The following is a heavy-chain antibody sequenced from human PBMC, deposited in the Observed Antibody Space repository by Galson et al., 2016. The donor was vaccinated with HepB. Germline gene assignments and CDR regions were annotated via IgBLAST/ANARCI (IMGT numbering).Heavy chain of an antibody. J-gene: IGHJ5*02. D-gene: IGHD5-18*01. V-gene: IGHV4-61*05. CDR3: ARVASRYSYEEWWFDP. CDR1: GDSVTNKNYY. Sequence: SETLSLTCTVSGDSVTNKNYYWSWIRQPPGKGLEWLGYKYYSGTTNYNPSLRSRVTISIDKSKNQFSLNLKSVTAADTAVYYCARVASRYSYEEWWFDPWGQGTLVTVSS. CDR2: KYYSGTT.